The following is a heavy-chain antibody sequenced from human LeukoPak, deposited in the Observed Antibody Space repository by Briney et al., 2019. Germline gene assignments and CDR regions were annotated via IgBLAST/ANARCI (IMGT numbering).Heavy chain of an antibody. CDR1: GYTFTSYY. D-gene: IGHD5-18*01. Sequence: PWASVKVSCKASGYTFTSYYMHWVRQAPGQGLEWMGIINPSGGSTSYAQKFQGRVTMTRDTSTSTVYMELSSLRSEDTAVYYCARAPKSPSVSLWLEGLPIDYWGQGTLVTVSS. J-gene: IGHJ4*02. V-gene: IGHV1-46*01. CDR3: ARAPKSPSVSLWLEGLPIDY. CDR2: INPSGGST.